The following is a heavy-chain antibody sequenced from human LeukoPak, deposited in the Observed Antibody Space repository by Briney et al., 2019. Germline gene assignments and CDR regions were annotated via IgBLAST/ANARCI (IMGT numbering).Heavy chain of an antibody. Sequence: ASVKVSCKASGYTFTGYYIYWVRQAPGQGLEWMGWINPNSDDASYAQKFQGGVTMTRDTSVSTAYMELSRLRSDDTAVYYCARQDGDLDCWGQGTLVTVSS. D-gene: IGHD4-17*01. CDR1: GYTFTGYY. CDR3: ARQDGDLDC. CDR2: INPNSDDA. J-gene: IGHJ4*02. V-gene: IGHV1-2*02.